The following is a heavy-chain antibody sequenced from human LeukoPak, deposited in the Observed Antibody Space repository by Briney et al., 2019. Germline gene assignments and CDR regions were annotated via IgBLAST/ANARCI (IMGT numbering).Heavy chain of an antibody. D-gene: IGHD2-2*02. J-gene: IGHJ4*02. V-gene: IGHV1-46*01. Sequence: GASVKVSFKASVYTFTSYYMHWVRQAPGQGLEWMGIINPSGGITRYVQKFKGRVTMTRDMSTSTVYMELSSLRSEDTAVYYCAREGMSVPAAILDYWGQGTLVTVSS. CDR3: AREGMSVPAAILDY. CDR1: VYTFTSYY. CDR2: INPSGGIT.